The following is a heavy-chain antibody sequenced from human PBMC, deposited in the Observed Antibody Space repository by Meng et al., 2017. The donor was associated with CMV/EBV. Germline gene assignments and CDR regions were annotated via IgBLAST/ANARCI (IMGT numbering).Heavy chain of an antibody. J-gene: IGHJ4*02. CDR3: AKDFFFDYGDSDY. D-gene: IGHD4-17*01. Sequence: YVFTFSSYAMSWVRQAPGKGLEWVSAISGSCSSTYYADSVKGRFTISRDNSKNTLYLQMNSLRAEDTAVYYCAKDFFFDYGDSDYWGQGTLVTVSS. CDR2: ISGSCSST. V-gene: IGHV3-23*01. CDR1: VFTFSSYA.